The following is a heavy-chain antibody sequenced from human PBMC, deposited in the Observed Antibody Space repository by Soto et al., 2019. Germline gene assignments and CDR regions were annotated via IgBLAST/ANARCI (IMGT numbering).Heavy chain of an antibody. D-gene: IGHD3-10*01. CDR3: ARAGVENWLDP. Sequence: QVQLVESGGGVVQPGRSLRLSCEGSGFTFNKYGMHWVRQAPGKGLEWVAIIWYDGSNDFYADSVKGRFTISKDNSKNKVYLEMDRLRVEDTGIYYCARAGVENWLDPWGQGTLVTVSS. CDR1: GFTFNKYG. J-gene: IGHJ5*02. CDR2: IWYDGSND. V-gene: IGHV3-33*01.